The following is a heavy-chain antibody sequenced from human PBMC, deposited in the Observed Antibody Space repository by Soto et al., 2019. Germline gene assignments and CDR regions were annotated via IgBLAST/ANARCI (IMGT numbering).Heavy chain of an antibody. J-gene: IGHJ5*02. CDR3: ARDGGRYYDCWSGQRRNWFDP. D-gene: IGHD3-3*01. CDR2: IYYSGST. V-gene: IGHV4-31*03. CDR1: GGSISSGGYY. Sequence: QVQLQESGPGLVKPSQTLSLTCTVSGGSISSGGYYWSWIRQHPGKGLEWIGYIYYSGSTYYNPSLKSRVTLPVDTSKNQCSLKLSSVTAADTAVYYCARDGGRYYDCWSGQRRNWFDPWGQGTLVTVSS.